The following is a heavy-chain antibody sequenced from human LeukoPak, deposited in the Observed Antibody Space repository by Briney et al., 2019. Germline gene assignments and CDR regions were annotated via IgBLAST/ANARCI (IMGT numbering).Heavy chain of an antibody. D-gene: IGHD6-19*01. CDR2: INPSGGTT. CDR3: ARFAVHRRLAVNGQFGLDY. J-gene: IGHJ4*02. CDR1: GYTFTSYY. V-gene: IGHV1-46*01. Sequence: ASVKVSCKASGYTFTSYYMHWVRQAPGQGLEWMGVINPSGGTTNYAQKVQGRITMTRDTSTSTVYMELSSLTSEDTAVYYCARFAVHRRLAVNGQFGLDYWGPGTLVTVSS.